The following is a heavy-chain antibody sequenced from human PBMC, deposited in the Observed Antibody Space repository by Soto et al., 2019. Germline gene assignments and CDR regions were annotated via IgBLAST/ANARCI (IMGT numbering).Heavy chain of an antibody. CDR2: IIPIFGTA. CDR1: GGTFSSYA. D-gene: IGHD4-17*01. CDR3: ASEGAVTTLFDY. Sequence: SVKVSCKASGGTFSSYAISWVRQAPGQGLEWMGGIIPIFGTANYAQKFQGRVTITADESTSTAYIELSSLRSDDTAVYYCASEGAVTTLFDYWGQGTLVTVSS. J-gene: IGHJ4*02. V-gene: IGHV1-69*13.